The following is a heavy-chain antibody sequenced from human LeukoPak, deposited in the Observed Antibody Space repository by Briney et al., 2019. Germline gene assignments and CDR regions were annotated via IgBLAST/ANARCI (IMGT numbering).Heavy chain of an antibody. J-gene: IGHJ4*02. Sequence: SETLSLTCTVSGGAISSYYWSWIRQPPGKGLEWIGYVHYTGSTNDNPSLKSRATISLDTSKNQISLKLSSVTAADTAVYYCARGGSSSWYPPDYWGQGTLVTVSS. D-gene: IGHD6-13*01. CDR3: ARGGSSSWYPPDY. V-gene: IGHV4-59*01. CDR1: GGAISSYY. CDR2: VHYTGST.